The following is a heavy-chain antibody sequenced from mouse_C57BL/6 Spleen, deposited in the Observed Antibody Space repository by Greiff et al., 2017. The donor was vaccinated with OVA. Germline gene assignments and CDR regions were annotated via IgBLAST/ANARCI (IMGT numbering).Heavy chain of an antibody. CDR1: GYTFTSYG. Sequence: QVQLKESGAELARPGASVKLSCKASGYTFTSYGISWVKQRTGQGLEWIGEIYPRSGNTYYNEKFKGKATLTADKSSSTAYMELRSLTSEDSAVYFCARADSNSGGYWGQGTTLTVSS. CDR3: ARADSNSGGY. J-gene: IGHJ2*01. V-gene: IGHV1-81*01. CDR2: IYPRSGNT. D-gene: IGHD2-5*01.